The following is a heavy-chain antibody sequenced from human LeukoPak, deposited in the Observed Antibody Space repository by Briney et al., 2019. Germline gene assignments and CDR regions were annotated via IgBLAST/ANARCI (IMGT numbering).Heavy chain of an antibody. V-gene: IGHV4-39*01. CDR3: ARLGRQSITMVRGVFYRFDP. CDR2: IYYSGST. D-gene: IGHD3-10*01. CDR1: GGSISSSSYY. J-gene: IGHJ5*02. Sequence: PSETLSLTCTVSGGSISSSSYYWGWIRQPPGKGLEWIGSIYYSGSTYYNPSLKSRVTISVDTSKNQFSLKLSSVTAADTAVYYCARLGRQSITMVRGVFYRFDPWGQGTLVTVSS.